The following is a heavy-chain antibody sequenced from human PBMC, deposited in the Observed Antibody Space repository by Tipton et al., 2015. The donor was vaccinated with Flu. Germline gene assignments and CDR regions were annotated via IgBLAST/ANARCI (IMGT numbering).Heavy chain of an antibody. Sequence: SLRLSCAASGFTFSSYGMHWVRQAPGKGLEWVAVISYDGSNKYYADSVKGRFTISRDNSKNTLYLQMNSLRAEDTAVYYCAKSGVGHFQPWGQGTLVTVSS. CDR2: ISYDGSNK. CDR1: GFTFSSYG. J-gene: IGHJ1*01. D-gene: IGHD3-10*01. V-gene: IGHV3-30*18. CDR3: AKSGVGHFQP.